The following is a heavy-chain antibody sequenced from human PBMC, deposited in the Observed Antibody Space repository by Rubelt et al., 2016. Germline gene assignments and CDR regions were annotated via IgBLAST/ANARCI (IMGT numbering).Heavy chain of an antibody. CDR2: ISGSGGST. Sequence: VQLVESGGGVVQPGRSLRLSCATFGFTFRNYGMHWVRQAPGKGLEWVAAISGSGGSTFYADSVKGRFTISRDNSKNTLYRQRNSRRAEDTAVYYCAKDRVGSWFSLDYWGQGTLVTVST. D-gene: IGHD6-13*01. J-gene: IGHJ4*02. CDR1: GFTFRNYG. V-gene: IGHV3-23*04. CDR3: AKDRVGSWFSLDY.